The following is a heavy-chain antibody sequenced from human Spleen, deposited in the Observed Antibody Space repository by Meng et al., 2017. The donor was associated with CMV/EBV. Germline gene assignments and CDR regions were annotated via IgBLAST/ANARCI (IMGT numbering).Heavy chain of an antibody. V-gene: IGHV4-39*01. CDR3: ARHLRGNSWPKSD. Sequence: GSLRLSCTVSGVSVSNSSFFWGWIRQPPGKGLEWIGSFFHSGDPYSNPSLRSRVAISVDTSKYQFSLRLNSVTATDTAVYYCARHLRGNSWPKSDWGQGTLVTVSS. J-gene: IGHJ4*02. D-gene: IGHD2/OR15-2a*01. CDR1: GVSVSNSSFF. CDR2: FFHSGDP.